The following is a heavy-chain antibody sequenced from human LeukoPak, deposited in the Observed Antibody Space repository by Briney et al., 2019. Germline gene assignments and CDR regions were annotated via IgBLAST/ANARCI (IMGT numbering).Heavy chain of an antibody. D-gene: IGHD3-10*01. Sequence: GGSLRLSCAASGFTFSGYWMNWVRQAPGKGLEWVANIKEDGSEKYYVGSVKGRFTISRDNAKNSLYLHMDSLTAEDTAIYYCARDWVAGVPFDAFDIWGQGTMVSVSS. CDR1: GFTFSGYW. J-gene: IGHJ3*02. V-gene: IGHV3-7*01. CDR2: IKEDGSEK. CDR3: ARDWVAGVPFDAFDI.